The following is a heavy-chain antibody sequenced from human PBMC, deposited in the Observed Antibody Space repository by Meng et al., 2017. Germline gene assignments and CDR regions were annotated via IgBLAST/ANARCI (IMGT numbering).Heavy chain of an antibody. CDR2: IWYDGSNK. V-gene: IGHV3-33*08. Sequence: GESLKISCAASGFTFSSYAMSWVRQAPGKGLEWVAVIWYDGSNKYYADSVKGRFTISRDNSKNTLYLQMNSLRAEDTAVYYCARESITMVRGVSKINYYYYGMDVWGQGTTVTVSS. J-gene: IGHJ6*02. D-gene: IGHD3-10*01. CDR1: GFTFSSYA. CDR3: ARESITMVRGVSKINYYYYGMDV.